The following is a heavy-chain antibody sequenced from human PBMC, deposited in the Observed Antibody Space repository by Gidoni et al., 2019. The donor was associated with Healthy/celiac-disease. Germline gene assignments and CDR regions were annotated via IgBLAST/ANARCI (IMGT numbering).Heavy chain of an antibody. CDR2: IYYSGSP. V-gene: IGHV4-39*01. D-gene: IGHD3-10*01. CDR3: ARHASTMVRGAGNWFDP. Sequence: QLQLQESGPGLVKPSETLSLTCTVSGGSISSSSYYWGWIRQPPGKGLEWIGSIYYSGSPYYNPSLKSRVTISVDTSKNQFSLKLSSVTAADTAVYYCARHASTMVRGAGNWFDPWGQGTLVTVSS. J-gene: IGHJ5*02. CDR1: GGSISSSSYY.